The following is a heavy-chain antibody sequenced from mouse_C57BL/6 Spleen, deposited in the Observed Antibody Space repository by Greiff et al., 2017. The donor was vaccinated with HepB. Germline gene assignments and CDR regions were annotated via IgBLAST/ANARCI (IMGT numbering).Heavy chain of an antibody. CDR3: ARQWDYDGFAY. V-gene: IGHV1-52*01. D-gene: IGHD2-4*01. J-gene: IGHJ3*01. Sequence: VQLQQSGAELVRPGSSVKLSCKASGYNFTSYWMHWVKQRPIQGLDWIGNIDPSDSETHYNQKFKDKATLTVDKSSSTAYMQRSSLTSEDSAVYYCARQWDYDGFAYWGQGTLVTVSA. CDR1: GYNFTSYW. CDR2: IDPSDSET.